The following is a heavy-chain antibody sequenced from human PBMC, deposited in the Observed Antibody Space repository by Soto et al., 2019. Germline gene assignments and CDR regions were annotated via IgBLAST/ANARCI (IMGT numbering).Heavy chain of an antibody. Sequence: QVQLQESGPGLVKPSETLSLSCTVSGASITRDYWTWIRHPPGKRLEWIGDISYNGVTPDPTNYTHSLKSRVPLSGDASKRPFSLKLTSVTAADTAVYYCAKGGYSGYDLGPEYLAIWGQGTLVTVSS. D-gene: IGHD5-12*01. J-gene: IGHJ4*02. CDR2: ISYNGVTPDPT. CDR3: AKGGYSGYDLGPEYLAI. CDR1: GASITRDY. V-gene: IGHV4-59*01.